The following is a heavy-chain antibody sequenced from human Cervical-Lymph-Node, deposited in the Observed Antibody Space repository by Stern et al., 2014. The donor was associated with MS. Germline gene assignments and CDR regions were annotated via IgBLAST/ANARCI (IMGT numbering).Heavy chain of an antibody. CDR2: IVPIFGRA. CDR3: AREHHGGNFAS. CDR1: GATFSTNA. Sequence: QVQLVQSGAEVRKPGSSVKVSCKASGATFSTNAISWLRQAPGQGPEWMGAIVPIFGRANYVQKLRGRLTITADESASTAYMELRSLRSEDTAVYYCAREHHGGNFASWGQEPWSPSPQ. J-gene: IGHJ5*01. D-gene: IGHD4-23*01. V-gene: IGHV1-69*01.